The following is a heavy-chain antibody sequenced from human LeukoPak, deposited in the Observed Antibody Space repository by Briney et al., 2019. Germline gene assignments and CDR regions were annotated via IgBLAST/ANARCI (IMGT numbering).Heavy chain of an antibody. D-gene: IGHD1-26*01. CDR3: ARPQINSGSYSD. J-gene: IGHJ4*02. CDR1: GFTVSSNS. CDR2: IYSDNT. V-gene: IGHV3-53*01. Sequence: QSGGSLRLSCTVSGFTVSSNSMSWVRQAPGKGLEWVSFIYSDNTHYSDSVKGRFTISRDNSKNTLYLQMNSLRAEDTAVYYCARPQINSGSYSDWGQGTLVTVSS.